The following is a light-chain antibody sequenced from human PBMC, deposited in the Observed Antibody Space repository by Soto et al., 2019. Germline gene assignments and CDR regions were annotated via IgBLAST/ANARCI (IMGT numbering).Light chain of an antibody. CDR1: GSSIGTNT. J-gene: IGLJ2*01. CDR2: GDN. Sequence: QSVLTQPPSASGTPGQRVTISCSGSGSSIGTNTVNCYRQLPGTAPKLLIYGDNQRASGVPDRFSGSKSGTSASLAISGLQSEDEADYYCAAWDGSLNNVLFGGGTKLTVL. CDR3: AAWDGSLNNVL. V-gene: IGLV1-44*01.